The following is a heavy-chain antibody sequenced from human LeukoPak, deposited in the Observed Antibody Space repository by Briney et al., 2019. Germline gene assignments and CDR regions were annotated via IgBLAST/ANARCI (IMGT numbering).Heavy chain of an antibody. CDR1: GGSISSYY. V-gene: IGHV3-23*01. CDR3: VEAAGGLCNY. Sequence: ETLSLTCTASGGSISSYYWSWVRQAPGKGLEWVSAISGSGGSTYYADSVKGRFTISRDNSKNTLYLQMNSLRAEDTAVYYCVEAAGGLCNYWGQGTLVTVSS. D-gene: IGHD3-16*01. CDR2: ISGSGGST. J-gene: IGHJ4*02.